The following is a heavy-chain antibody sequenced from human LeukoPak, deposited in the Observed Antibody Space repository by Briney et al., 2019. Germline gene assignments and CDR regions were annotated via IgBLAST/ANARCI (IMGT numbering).Heavy chain of an antibody. V-gene: IGHV3-23*01. CDR3: AKASVWTMVRVVSYFDE. D-gene: IGHD3-10*01. J-gene: IGHJ4*02. CDR1: GFTFSSYG. Sequence: GGSLRLSCAASGFTFSSYGMTWVRQAPGKGLEWVSGISGSGDNTWYADSVKGRFTISRDNSKKTLDLQMHSLRAEDTAIYYCAKASVWTMVRVVSYFDEWGQGIRVTVSS. CDR2: ISGSGDNT.